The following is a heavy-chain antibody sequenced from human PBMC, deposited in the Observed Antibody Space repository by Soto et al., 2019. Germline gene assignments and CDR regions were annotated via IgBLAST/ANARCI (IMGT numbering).Heavy chain of an antibody. CDR2: INAGNGNT. D-gene: IGHD2-15*01. J-gene: IGHJ6*03. CDR3: AGTDYCSGGSCYSRDDYYYYMDV. CDR1: GYTFTSYA. V-gene: IGHV1-3*01. Sequence: ASVKVSCKASGYTFTSYAMHWVRQAPGQRLEWMGWINAGNGNTKYSQKFQGRVTITRDTSASTAYMELSSLRSEDTAVYYCAGTDYCSGGSCYSRDDYYYYMDVWGKGTTVTVSS.